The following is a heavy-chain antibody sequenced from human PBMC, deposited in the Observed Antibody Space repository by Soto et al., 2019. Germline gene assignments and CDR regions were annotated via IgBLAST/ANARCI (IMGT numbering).Heavy chain of an antibody. D-gene: IGHD3-10*01. V-gene: IGHV4-39*01. Sequence: QLQLQESGPGLVKPSETLSLMCTVSGGSIASSSYYWGWIRQPPGKGLEWIGSIYYSGSTNYNPSLKRRVTISVDTSKNQFSMKVSSVTATAPAVYYCARIGGHMVRGVENWFDPWGQGILVTVSS. CDR2: IYYSGST. CDR3: ARIGGHMVRGVENWFDP. CDR1: GGSIASSSYY. J-gene: IGHJ5*02.